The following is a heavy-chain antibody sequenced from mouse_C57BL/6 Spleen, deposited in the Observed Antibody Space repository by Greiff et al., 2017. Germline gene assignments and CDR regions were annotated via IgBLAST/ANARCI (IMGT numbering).Heavy chain of an antibody. Sequence: EVQLVESGGGLVQPKGSLKLSCAASGFSFNTYAMNWVRQAPGKGLEWVARIRSKSNNYATYYADSVKDRFTISRDDSESMLYLQMNNLKTEDTAMYYCVGGGYDEWDYFDYWGQGTTLTVSS. CDR1: GFSFNTYA. V-gene: IGHV10-1*01. CDR3: VGGGYDEWDYFDY. CDR2: IRSKSNNYAT. D-gene: IGHD2-2*01. J-gene: IGHJ2*01.